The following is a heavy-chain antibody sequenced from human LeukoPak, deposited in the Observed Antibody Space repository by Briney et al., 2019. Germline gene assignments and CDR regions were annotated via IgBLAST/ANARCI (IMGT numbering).Heavy chain of an antibody. CDR3: ARMIRLPPFDAFDI. CDR1: KSTFSDYY. J-gene: IGHJ3*02. CDR2: ISSSGSNI. D-gene: IGHD5-18*01. V-gene: IGHV3-11*01. Sequence: GGSLRLSCAASKSTFSDYYMSWIRQAPGKGLEWLSFISSSGSNILYADSVKGRFTISRDNAKNSLYLQMNSLRAEDTAVYFCARMIRLPPFDAFDIWGQGTMVTVSS.